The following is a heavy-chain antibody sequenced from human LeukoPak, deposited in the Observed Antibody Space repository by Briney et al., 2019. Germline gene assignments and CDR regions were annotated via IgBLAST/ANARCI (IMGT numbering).Heavy chain of an antibody. J-gene: IGHJ4*02. CDR1: GFTFSAYA. Sequence: GGSLRLSCAASGFTFSAYAMSWVRQAPGKGLEWVSTISGSGGSTYYADSVKGRFSVSRDNSKSTVYLQMNSLRAEDTVVYYCAKRRYGDYGDFDYWGQGTLVTVSS. V-gene: IGHV3-23*01. CDR3: AKRRYGDYGDFDY. D-gene: IGHD4-17*01. CDR2: ISGSGGST.